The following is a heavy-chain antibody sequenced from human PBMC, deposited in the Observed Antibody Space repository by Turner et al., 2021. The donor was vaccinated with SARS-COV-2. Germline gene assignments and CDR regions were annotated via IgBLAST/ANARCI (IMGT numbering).Heavy chain of an antibody. CDR1: GGSISTYY. Sequence: QVQLQESGPGLVKASETLSLTCSVSGGSISTYYWSWIRQPAGGGLEWIGRIYTTGNANYSPSLKSRVTMSLDASKNQFSLRLTSVTAADTAVYYCARENCGGDCYPDDYYGMDVWGQGTTVTVSS. CDR3: ARENCGGDCYPDDYYGMDV. V-gene: IGHV4-4*07. J-gene: IGHJ6*02. D-gene: IGHD2-21*02. CDR2: IYTTGNA.